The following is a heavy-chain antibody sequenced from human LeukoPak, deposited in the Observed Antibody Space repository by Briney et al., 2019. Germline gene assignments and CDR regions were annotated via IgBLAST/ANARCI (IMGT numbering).Heavy chain of an antibody. CDR1: RYTFPSYC. J-gene: IGHJ4*02. CDR2: ISAYNCNT. V-gene: IGHV1-18*01. Sequence: AVTVSYMPSRYTFPSYCISWVRQAPAQGVEWVGWISAYNCNTNYAQKLQGRVTMTTDTSTSTAYMELRSLRSDDTAVYYCARGASAAAAGTPSDYWGQGTLVTVSS. D-gene: IGHD6-13*01. CDR3: ARGASAAAAGTPSDY.